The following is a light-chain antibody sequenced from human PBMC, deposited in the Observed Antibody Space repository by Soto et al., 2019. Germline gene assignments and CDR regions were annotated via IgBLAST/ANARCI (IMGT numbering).Light chain of an antibody. CDR2: LNSDGSH. CDR3: XTWGSGIVV. Sequence: QSVLTQSPSASASLGASVKLTCTLSSGHSNYAIAWHQQQSEKGPRYLMKLNSDGSHSKGDGIPDRFSGSSSGAERYLTISSXXSXDXXXYYCXTWGSGIVVFGGGTKLTVL. J-gene: IGLJ2*01. V-gene: IGLV4-69*01. CDR1: SGHSNYA.